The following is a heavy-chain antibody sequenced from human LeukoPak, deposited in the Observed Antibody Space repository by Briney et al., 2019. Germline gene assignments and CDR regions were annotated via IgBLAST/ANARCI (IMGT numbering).Heavy chain of an antibody. CDR2: IYTSGST. J-gene: IGHJ6*03. CDR1: GGSISSGSYY. D-gene: IGHD5-12*01. V-gene: IGHV4-61*02. Sequence: PSQTLSLTCTVSGGSISSGSYYWSWIRQPAGKGLEWFGRIYTSGSTNYNPSLKSRVTISVDTSKNQFSLKLSSVTAADTAVYYCATSGYDPHYYYYYMDVWGKGTTVTVSS. CDR3: ATSGYDPHYYYYYMDV.